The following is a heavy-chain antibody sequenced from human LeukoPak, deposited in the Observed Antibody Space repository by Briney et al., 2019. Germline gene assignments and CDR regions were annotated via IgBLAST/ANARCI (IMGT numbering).Heavy chain of an antibody. J-gene: IGHJ4*02. D-gene: IGHD1-26*01. Sequence: PGGSLRLSCAASGFIFSTSGMHWVRQAPGKGLEWVAFIRYDGSNKYYADSVKGRFTISRDNSKNTLYLQMTSLRAEDTAVYYCARASGSYRVFEYWGQGTLVTVSS. CDR1: GFIFSTSG. CDR3: ARASGSYRVFEY. V-gene: IGHV3-30*02. CDR2: IRYDGSNK.